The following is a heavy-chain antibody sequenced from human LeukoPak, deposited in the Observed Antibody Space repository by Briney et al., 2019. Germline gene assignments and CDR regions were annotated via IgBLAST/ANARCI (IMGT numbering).Heavy chain of an antibody. V-gene: IGHV3-30*03. CDR3: ARDLIVGGNHDAFDI. Sequence: PGRSLRLSCAASGFTFSNYGMNWVRQAPGKGLEWVTVISHDGNNKYYADSVKGRFTISRDNSKNTLYLQMNSLRAEDTAVYYCARDLIVGGNHDAFDIWGQETIVTVSS. J-gene: IGHJ3*02. D-gene: IGHD1-26*01. CDR1: GFTFSNYG. CDR2: ISHDGNNK.